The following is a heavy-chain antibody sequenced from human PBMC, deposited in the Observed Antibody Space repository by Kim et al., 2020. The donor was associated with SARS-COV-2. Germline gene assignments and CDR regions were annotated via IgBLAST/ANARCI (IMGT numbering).Heavy chain of an antibody. Sequence: SQTLSLTCAISGDSVSSNSAAWNWIRQSPSRGLEWLGRTYYRSKWYNDYAVSVKSRITINPDTSKNQFSLQLNSVTPEDTAVYYCAREEINGYCTNGVCYLDLIDYWGQGTLVTVSS. J-gene: IGHJ4*02. CDR3: AREEINGYCTNGVCYLDLIDY. V-gene: IGHV6-1*01. CDR1: GDSVSSNSAA. CDR2: TYYRSKWYN. D-gene: IGHD2-8*01.